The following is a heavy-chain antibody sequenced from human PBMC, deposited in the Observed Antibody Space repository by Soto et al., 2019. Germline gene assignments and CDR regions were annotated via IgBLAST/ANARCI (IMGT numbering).Heavy chain of an antibody. CDR1: GGTFSSYT. CDR3: ARVDDYGDYGLDY. Sequence: ASVKVSCKASGGTFSSYTISWVRQAPGQGLEWMGRIIPILGIANYAQKFQGRVTITADKSTSTAYMELSSLRSEDTAVYYCARVDDYGDYGLDYWGQGTLVTVSS. V-gene: IGHV1-69*02. D-gene: IGHD4-17*01. CDR2: IIPILGIA. J-gene: IGHJ4*02.